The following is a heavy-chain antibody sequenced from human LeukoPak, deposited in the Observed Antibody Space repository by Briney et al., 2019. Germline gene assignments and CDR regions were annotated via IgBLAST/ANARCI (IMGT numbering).Heavy chain of an antibody. V-gene: IGHV3-23*01. D-gene: IGHD6-13*01. CDR3: AKQQLVLRYFDY. CDR1: GFTFSNYG. CDR2: ISGSGGST. Sequence: PGGSLRLSCAASGFTFSNYGMRWVRQAPGKGLEWVSAISGSGGSTYYADSVKGRFTISRDNSKNTLYLQMNSLRAEDTAVYYCAKQQLVLRYFDYWGQGTLVTVSS. J-gene: IGHJ4*02.